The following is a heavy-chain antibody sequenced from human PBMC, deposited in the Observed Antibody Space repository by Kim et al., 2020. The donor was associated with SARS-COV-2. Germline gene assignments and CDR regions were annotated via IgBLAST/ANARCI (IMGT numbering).Heavy chain of an antibody. Sequence: CAPGLHGRAIMTRDTSPTTVYMELSSLRSEDTAVYYCARRGGIVAAGIDYWGQGTLVTVSS. CDR3: ARRGGIVAAGIDY. V-gene: IGHV1-46*03. J-gene: IGHJ4*02. D-gene: IGHD6-13*01.